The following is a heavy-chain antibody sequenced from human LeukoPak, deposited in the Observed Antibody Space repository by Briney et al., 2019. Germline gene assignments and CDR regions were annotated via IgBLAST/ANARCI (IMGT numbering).Heavy chain of an antibody. CDR2: IYWDDDK. D-gene: IGHD3-10*01. J-gene: IGHJ3*02. Sequence: SGPTLVNPTQTLTLTCTFSGFSLSSSGVGVGWIRQPPGEALEWLALIYWDDDKRYSPSLKSRLTITKDTFKNQVVLTMTNMDPVDTATYYCAHSTHYYGSGSWGAFDIWGQGTMVTVSS. V-gene: IGHV2-5*02. CDR1: GFSLSSSGVG. CDR3: AHSTHYYGSGSWGAFDI.